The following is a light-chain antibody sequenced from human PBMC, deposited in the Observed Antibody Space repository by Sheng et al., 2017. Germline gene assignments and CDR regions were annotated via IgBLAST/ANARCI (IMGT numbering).Light chain of an antibody. Sequence: SYELTQPPSVSVSPGQTASITCSGDKLGDKYACWYQQKPGQSPVLLIYQDNKRPSGIPERFSGSNSGNTATLTISGTQAMDEADYYCQAWDSSTGVFGT. V-gene: IGLV3-1*01. J-gene: IGLJ1*01. CDR3: QAWDSSTGV. CDR2: QDN. CDR1: KLGDKY.